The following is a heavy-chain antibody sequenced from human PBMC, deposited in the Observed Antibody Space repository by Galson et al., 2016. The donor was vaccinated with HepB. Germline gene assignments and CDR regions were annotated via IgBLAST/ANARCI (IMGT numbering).Heavy chain of an antibody. CDR3: APSYHYDSSGSLGPGES. Sequence: SVKVSCKVSRYTLTELSMHWVRQAPGKGLEWVGGFDPEDGEIIYAQKFQGRVSMTEDTSTDTAYMELSSLRSEDTAVYYCAPSYHYDSSGSLGPGESWGQGTLVTVSS. CDR2: FDPEDGEI. J-gene: IGHJ5*02. D-gene: IGHD3-22*01. V-gene: IGHV1-24*01. CDR1: RYTLTELS.